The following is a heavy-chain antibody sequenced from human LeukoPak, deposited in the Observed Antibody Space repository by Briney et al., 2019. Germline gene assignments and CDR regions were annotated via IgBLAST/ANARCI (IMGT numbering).Heavy chain of an antibody. Sequence: GGSLRLSCAASGFTFSSYGMHWVRQAPGKGLEWAAVISYDGSNKYYADSVKGRFTISRDNSKNTLYLQMNSLRAEDTAVYYCAKVGWRGINYYYYYSMDVWGKGTTVTVSS. CDR1: GFTFSSYG. CDR2: ISYDGSNK. CDR3: AKVGWRGINYYYYYSMDV. V-gene: IGHV3-30*18. D-gene: IGHD2-15*01. J-gene: IGHJ6*04.